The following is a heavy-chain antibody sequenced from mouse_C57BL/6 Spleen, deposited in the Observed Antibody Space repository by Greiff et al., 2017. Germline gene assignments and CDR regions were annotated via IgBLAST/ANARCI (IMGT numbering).Heavy chain of an antibody. V-gene: IGHV1-80*01. Sequence: QVQLQQSGAELVKPGASVKISCKASGYAFSSYWMNWVKQRPGKGLEWIGQIYPGDGDTNYNGKFKGKATLTADKSSSTAYMQLSSLTTEDSAIYYCARKDSSGFAYWGQGTLVTVSA. CDR3: ARKDSSGFAY. CDR1: GYAFSSYW. D-gene: IGHD3-2*02. J-gene: IGHJ3*01. CDR2: IYPGDGDT.